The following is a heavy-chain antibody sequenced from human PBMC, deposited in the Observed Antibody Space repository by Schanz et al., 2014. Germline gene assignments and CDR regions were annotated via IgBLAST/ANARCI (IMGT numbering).Heavy chain of an antibody. CDR1: GLNFDYYG. CDR2: IGYDGSEK. V-gene: IGHV3-33*01. Sequence: QAQLVESGGGVVQPGRSLRLSCATSGLNFDYYGMNWVRQAPGKGLEWVANIGYDGSEKYYVDSGKGRFTISRDKSKDTLYLQMSGLAPEDAAVYYCARGPAPIRGVAMDVWGQGTLVTVSS. D-gene: IGHD3-3*01. CDR3: ARGPAPIRGVAMDV. J-gene: IGHJ6*02.